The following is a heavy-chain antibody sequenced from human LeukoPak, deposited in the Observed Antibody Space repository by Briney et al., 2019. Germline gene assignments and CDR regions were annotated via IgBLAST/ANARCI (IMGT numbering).Heavy chain of an antibody. Sequence: ASVKVSCKASGYTFTGYYMHWVRQAPGQGLEWMGWINPNSGGTNYAQKFQGWVTMTRDTSISTAYMELSRLRSDDTAVYYCAREGISSSWYDYWGQGTLVTVSS. J-gene: IGHJ4*02. CDR1: GYTFTGYY. V-gene: IGHV1-2*04. D-gene: IGHD6-13*01. CDR3: AREGISSSWYDY. CDR2: INPNSGGT.